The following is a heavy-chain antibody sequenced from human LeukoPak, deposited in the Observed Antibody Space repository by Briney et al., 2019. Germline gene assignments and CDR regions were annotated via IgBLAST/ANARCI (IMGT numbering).Heavy chain of an antibody. J-gene: IGHJ4*02. V-gene: IGHV3-30*18. Sequence: GGSLRLSCAASGFTFISYGMHWVRQAPGKGREWVGVISDDGRRKDYSDSVKGRFTIFRDNSKDTLYLQMNSLRAEDTAVYYCAKRPSDYGDYVSYFDYWGQGTLVTVSS. D-gene: IGHD4-17*01. CDR2: ISDDGRRK. CDR3: AKRPSDYGDYVSYFDY. CDR1: GFTFISYG.